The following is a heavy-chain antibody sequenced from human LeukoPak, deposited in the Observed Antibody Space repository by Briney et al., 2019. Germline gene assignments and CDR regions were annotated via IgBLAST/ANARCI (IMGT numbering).Heavy chain of an antibody. J-gene: IGHJ3*02. V-gene: IGHV4-39*01. D-gene: IGHD4-23*01. CDR1: GGSISSSSYY. CDR2: IYYSGST. CDR3: ARIPVVDDAFDI. Sequence: PSETLSLTCSVSGGSISSSSYYWGWIRQPPGKGLEWIGSIYYSGSTSYNPSLKSRVTISVDTSKSQFSLKLSSVTAADTAVYYCARIPVVDDAFDIWGQGTMVTVSS.